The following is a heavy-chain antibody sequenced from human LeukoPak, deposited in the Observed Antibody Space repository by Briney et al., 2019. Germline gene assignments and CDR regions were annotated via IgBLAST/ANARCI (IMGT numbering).Heavy chain of an antibody. V-gene: IGHV4-38-2*02. D-gene: IGHD1-26*01. Sequence: SETLSLTCSVSGYSISSGYYWGWIRQAPGKGLEWIGLIYYSGSTYYNPSLKSRVTIPVDTSKNQFSLRLRSVTAADTAVYYCASKVGTTLHVFFNSWGQGTLVTVSS. J-gene: IGHJ4*02. CDR1: GYSISSGYY. CDR3: ASKVGTTLHVFFNS. CDR2: IYYSGST.